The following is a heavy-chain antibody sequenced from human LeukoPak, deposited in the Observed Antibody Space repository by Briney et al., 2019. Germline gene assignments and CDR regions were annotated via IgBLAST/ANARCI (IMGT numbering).Heavy chain of an antibody. D-gene: IGHD6-13*01. Sequence: GGSLRLSCAASGFTFDDYAMHWVRQAPGKGLEWVSGISWNSGSIGYADSVKGRFTISRDNAKNSLYLQMNSLRAEDTALYYCAEVVSSWYDYWGQGTLVTVSS. CDR3: AEVVSSWYDY. J-gene: IGHJ4*02. CDR1: GFTFDDYA. CDR2: ISWNSGSI. V-gene: IGHV3-9*01.